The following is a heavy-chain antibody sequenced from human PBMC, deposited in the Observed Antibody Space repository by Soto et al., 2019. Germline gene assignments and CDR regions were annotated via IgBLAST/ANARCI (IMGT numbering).Heavy chain of an antibody. D-gene: IGHD4-17*01. CDR1: GFTFGDYA. Sequence: HPGGSLRLSCTASGFTFGDYAMSWVRRAPGKGLEWVGFIRSKAYGGTTEYAASVKGRFTISRDDSKSIAYLQMNSLKTEDTAVYYCTRDYDGDYVRTLDYWGQGTLVTVSS. J-gene: IGHJ4*02. V-gene: IGHV3-49*04. CDR3: TRDYDGDYVRTLDY. CDR2: IRSKAYGGTT.